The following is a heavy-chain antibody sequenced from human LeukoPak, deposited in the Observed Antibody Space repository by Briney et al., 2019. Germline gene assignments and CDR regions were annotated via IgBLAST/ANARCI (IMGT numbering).Heavy chain of an antibody. Sequence: SETLSLTCTVSGGSISSSSYYWGWIRQPPGKGLEWIGTIYYSGNTYYNASLKSRVTISVDTSKNQFSLNLRSVNAADTAVYYCARVPDRSGYRFDLWGRGTLVTVSS. CDR1: GGSISSSSYY. D-gene: IGHD3-22*01. CDR3: ARVPDRSGYRFDL. J-gene: IGHJ2*01. CDR2: IYYSGNT. V-gene: IGHV4-39*01.